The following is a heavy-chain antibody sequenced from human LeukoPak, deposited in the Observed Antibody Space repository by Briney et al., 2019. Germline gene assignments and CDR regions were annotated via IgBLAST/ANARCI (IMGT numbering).Heavy chain of an antibody. CDR3: ARGGAARPDF. J-gene: IGHJ4*02. V-gene: IGHV3-30*02. CDR1: GFTFSSYG. D-gene: IGHD6-6*01. CDR2: IRYDGSNK. Sequence: GGSLRLSCAASGFTFSSYGMYWVRQAPGKGLEWVAFIRYDGSNKHYADSVKGRFTISRDNAKNSLYLQMNSLRVEDTAVYYCARGGAARPDFWGQGTLVTVSS.